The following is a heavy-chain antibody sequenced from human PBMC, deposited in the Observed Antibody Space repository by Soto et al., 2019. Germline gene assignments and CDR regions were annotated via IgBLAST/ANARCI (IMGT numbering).Heavy chain of an antibody. V-gene: IGHV2-5*02. Sequence: QITLKESGPPLVKPTQTLTLTCTFSGFSLSTSGVGVGWIRQPPGKALEWLALIYWDDDKRYSPSLRSRLTINKDTSKNQVFLTMTTMDPVDTATYYCIQSRCGGDCLQSYASHYYYGMDVWGQGTTVTVSS. CDR3: IQSRCGGDCLQSYASHYYYGMDV. D-gene: IGHD2-21*02. J-gene: IGHJ6*02. CDR1: GFSLSTSGVG. CDR2: IYWDDDK.